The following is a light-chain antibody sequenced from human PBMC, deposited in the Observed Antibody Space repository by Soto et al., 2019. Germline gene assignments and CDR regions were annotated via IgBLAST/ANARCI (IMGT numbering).Light chain of an antibody. V-gene: IGKV3-20*01. J-gene: IGKJ5*01. CDR2: GAS. CDR3: QQYGSSLST. Sequence: EIVMTQSPATLSVSPGERVTLSCRASQSLSSNFAWYQQKPGQAPRLLIYGASSRATGIPDRFSGSGSGTDFTLTISRLEPEDFAVYYCQQYGSSLSTFGQGTRLEI. CDR1: QSLSSN.